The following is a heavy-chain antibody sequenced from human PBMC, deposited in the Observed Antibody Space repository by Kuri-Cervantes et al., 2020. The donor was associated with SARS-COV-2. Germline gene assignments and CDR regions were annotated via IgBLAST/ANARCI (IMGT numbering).Heavy chain of an antibody. CDR2: ISSSSSYI. CDR3: ARETFWSGYYFYGNIDH. CDR1: GFTFSSYS. J-gene: IGHJ4*02. Sequence: GGSLRLSCAASGFTFSSYSMNWVRQAPGKGLEWVSSISSSSSYIYYADSVKGRFTISRDNAKNSLYLQMNSLRAEDTAVYYCARETFWSGYYFYGNIDHWGQGTLVTVSS. D-gene: IGHD3-3*01. V-gene: IGHV3-21*01.